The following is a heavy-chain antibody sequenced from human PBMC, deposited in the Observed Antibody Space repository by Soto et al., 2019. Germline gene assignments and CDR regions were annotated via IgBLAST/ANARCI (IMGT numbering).Heavy chain of an antibody. J-gene: IGHJ6*02. D-gene: IGHD2-2*01. V-gene: IGHV3-21*01. CDR1: GFTFSTYS. CDR2: TTTSSSSTYI. CDR3: ARQGSSTKNYTMDV. Sequence: PGGSLRLSCAASGFTFSTYSMNWVRQAPGKGLEWIACTTTSSSSTYIHYADSVKGPFTISTENAKNSLYLQIKSLRDEDTSVYYCARQGSSTKNYTMDVWGQGTTVTVSS.